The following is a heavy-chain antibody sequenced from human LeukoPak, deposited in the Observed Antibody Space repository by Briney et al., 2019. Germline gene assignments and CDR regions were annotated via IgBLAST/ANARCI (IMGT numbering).Heavy chain of an antibody. CDR2: INADVSST. CDR3: ARGKHTAAIPDY. Sequence: GGSLRLSCAASGFTFSTYWMHWVRQAPGKGLVWVSRINADVSSTSYADSVKGRFTISRDNAKNTLYLQMISLRADDTAAYYCARGKHTAAIPDYWGQGTLVTVSS. D-gene: IGHD6-13*01. V-gene: IGHV3-74*01. J-gene: IGHJ4*02. CDR1: GFTFSTYW.